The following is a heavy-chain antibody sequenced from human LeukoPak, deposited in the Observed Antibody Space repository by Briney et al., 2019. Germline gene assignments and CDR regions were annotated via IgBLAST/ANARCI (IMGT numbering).Heavy chain of an antibody. CDR2: IYDGGDT. V-gene: IGHV3-66*01. J-gene: IGHJ4*02. CDR1: GFTVSSNY. D-gene: IGHD3-10*01. CDR3: ARAGPYYYDSGSSFDY. Sequence: GGSLRLSCAASGFTVSSNYMTWVRQAPGKGLEWVSVIYDGGDTYYADSVKGRFTISRDNSKNTLYLQMNSLRAEDTAVHYCARAGPYYYDSGSSFDYWGQGTLVTVSS.